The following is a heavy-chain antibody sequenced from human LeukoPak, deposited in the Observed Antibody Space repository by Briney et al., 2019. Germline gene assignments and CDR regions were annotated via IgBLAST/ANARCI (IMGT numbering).Heavy chain of an antibody. CDR2: INHSGST. J-gene: IGHJ4*02. V-gene: IGHV4-34*01. D-gene: IGHD3-22*01. Sequence: SETLSLTCAVYGGSFSGYYWSWIRQPPGKGLEWIGEINHSGSTNYNPSLKSRVTISVDTSKNQFSLKLSSVTAADTAVYYCARHDRSGYYYHINVWGQGSLATVSS. CDR1: GGSFSGYY. CDR3: ARHDRSGYYYHINV.